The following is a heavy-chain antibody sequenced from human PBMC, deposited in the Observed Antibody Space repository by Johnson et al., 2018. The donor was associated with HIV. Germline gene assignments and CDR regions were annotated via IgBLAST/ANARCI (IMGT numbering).Heavy chain of an antibody. Sequence: VQLVESGGGVVQPGRSLRLSCAASGFTVSSNYMSWVRQAPGKGLEWASVIYSGGSTYSADSVKGRFSISRDNSKNTLYLHMNSLRPEDTVVYYCARSSGYDGSDAFDIWGQGTMVTVSS. V-gene: IGHV3-66*02. CDR3: ARSSGYDGSDAFDI. CDR2: IYSGGST. D-gene: IGHD3-22*01. J-gene: IGHJ3*02. CDR1: GFTVSSNY.